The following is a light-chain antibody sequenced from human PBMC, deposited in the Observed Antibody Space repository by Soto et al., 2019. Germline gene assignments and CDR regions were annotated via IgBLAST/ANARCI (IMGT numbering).Light chain of an antibody. CDR2: EVS. Sequence: SALTQPASVSGSPGQSITISCTGTSSDVGVFNYASWYQQHPGKAPTLIIYEVSNRPSGVSNRFSGSKSGNTASLTISGLQAEDEADYYCSSYTTSSTYVVGTGTKLTVL. CDR1: SSDVGVFNY. V-gene: IGLV2-14*01. J-gene: IGLJ1*01. CDR3: SSYTTSSTYV.